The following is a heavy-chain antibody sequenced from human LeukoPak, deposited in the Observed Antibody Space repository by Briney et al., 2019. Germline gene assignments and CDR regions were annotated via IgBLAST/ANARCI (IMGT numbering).Heavy chain of an antibody. Sequence: GGSLRLSCAASGFTFRSYAMSWVRQAPGKGLEWVSLISDSGGNTYYADSVKGRFTISRDNSKNTLYLQMNSLRAEDTALYYCAKERATTTSFDYWGQGTLVTVSS. CDR1: GFTFRSYA. CDR2: ISDSGGNT. D-gene: IGHD4-11*01. J-gene: IGHJ4*02. CDR3: AKERATTTSFDY. V-gene: IGHV3-23*01.